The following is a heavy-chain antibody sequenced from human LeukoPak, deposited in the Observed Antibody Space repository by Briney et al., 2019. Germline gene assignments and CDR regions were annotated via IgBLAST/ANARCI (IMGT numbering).Heavy chain of an antibody. V-gene: IGHV4-30-4*02. CDR1: GGSISSGDYY. CDR3: ARGSLSQLAWGY. J-gene: IGHJ4*02. Sequence: SETLSLTCTVSGGSISSGDYYWSWIRQPPGKGLEWIGYIYYSGSTYYNPSLKSRVTIPVDTSKNQFSLKLSSVTAADTAVYYCARGSLSQLAWGYWGQGTLVTVSS. D-gene: IGHD6-13*01. CDR2: IYYSGST.